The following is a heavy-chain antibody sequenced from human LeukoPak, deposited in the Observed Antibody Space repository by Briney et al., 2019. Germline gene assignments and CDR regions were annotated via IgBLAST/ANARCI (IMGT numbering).Heavy chain of an antibody. D-gene: IGHD3-9*01. CDR1: RGSISSYY. Sequence: SETLSLTCTVSRGSISSYYWSWIRQPPGKGLEWIGYIYYSGNTNYNPSLKSRVTISVDTSKNQFSLRLTSVTAADTAVYYCARYYDILTRSPYYYYGMDVWGQGTTVTVSS. CDR2: IYYSGNT. V-gene: IGHV4-59*01. CDR3: ARYYDILTRSPYYYYGMDV. J-gene: IGHJ6*02.